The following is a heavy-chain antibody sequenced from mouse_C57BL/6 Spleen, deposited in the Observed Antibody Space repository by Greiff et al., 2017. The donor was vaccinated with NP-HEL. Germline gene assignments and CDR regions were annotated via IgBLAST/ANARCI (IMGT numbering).Heavy chain of an antibody. D-gene: IGHD1-1*01. Sequence: EVQLVESGPGLVKPSQSLSLTCSVTGYSITSGYYWNWIRQFPGNKLEWMGYISYDGSNNYNPSLKNRISITRDTSKNQFFLKLNSVTTEDTATYYGARWALLRYNFDYWGQGTTLTVSS. V-gene: IGHV3-6*01. CDR1: GYSITSGYY. CDR2: ISYDGSN. CDR3: ARWALLRYNFDY. J-gene: IGHJ2*01.